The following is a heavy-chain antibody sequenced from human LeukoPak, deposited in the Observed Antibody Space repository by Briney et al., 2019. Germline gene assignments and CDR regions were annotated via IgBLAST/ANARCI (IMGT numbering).Heavy chain of an antibody. D-gene: IGHD1-1*01. J-gene: IGHJ5*02. CDR2: FDPEDCET. V-gene: IGHV1-24*01. CDR3: ATDWPVQLEPNGGNWFDP. CDR1: GYTLTELS. Sequence: ASVKVSCKVSGYTLTELSMHWVRQAPGKGREGMGGFDPEDCETIYAQKFQGRVTMTEDTSTDTAYMELSSLRSEDTAVYYCATDWPVQLEPNGGNWFDPWGQGTLVTVSS.